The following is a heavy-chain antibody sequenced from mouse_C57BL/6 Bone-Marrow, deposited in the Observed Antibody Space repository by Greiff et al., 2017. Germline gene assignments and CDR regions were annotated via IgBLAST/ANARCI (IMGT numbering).Heavy chain of an antibody. J-gene: IGHJ2*01. CDR2: INPSTCGT. Sequence: EVKLVESGPELVKPGASVKISCKASGYSFTGYYMNWVKQSPEKSLEWIGEINPSTCGTTYNQKFKAKATLTVDKSSSTAYMQLKSLTSEDSAVYYCAGPYYFDYWGQGTTLTVSS. V-gene: IGHV1-42*01. CDR3: AGPYYFDY. CDR1: GYSFTGYY.